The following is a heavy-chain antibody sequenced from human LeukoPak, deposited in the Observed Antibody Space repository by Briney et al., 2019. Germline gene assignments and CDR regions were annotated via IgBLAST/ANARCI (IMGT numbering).Heavy chain of an antibody. CDR3: ARRGVEQWLVEEKMASHPFDY. V-gene: IGHV4-4*02. J-gene: IGHJ4*02. D-gene: IGHD6-19*01. CDR2: IYHSGST. CDR1: GGSISSSNW. Sequence: SGTLSLTCAVSGGSISSSNWWSWVRQPPGKGLEWIGEIYHSGSTNYNPSLKSRVTISVDKSKNQFSLKLSSVTAADTAVYYCARRGVEQWLVEEKMASHPFDYWGQGTLVTVSS.